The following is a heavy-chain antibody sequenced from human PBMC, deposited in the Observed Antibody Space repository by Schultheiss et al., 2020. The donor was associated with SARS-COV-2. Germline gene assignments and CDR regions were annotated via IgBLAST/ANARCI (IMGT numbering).Heavy chain of an antibody. Sequence: SGPTLVKPTQTLTLTCALSGFSINTRGVGVAWIRQPPQKPLEFLALVYWNDEKRYSPSLKNRLKITKDTSKNQVVLAMANMDPVDTATYFCAHGGFGADSWSAYTSSSHPYYSFHMDVWGNGTTVTVSS. J-gene: IGHJ6*03. CDR1: GFSINTRGVG. CDR3: AHGGFGADSWSAYTSSSHPYYSFHMDV. CDR2: VYWNDEK. V-gene: IGHV2-5*01. D-gene: IGHD3-3*01.